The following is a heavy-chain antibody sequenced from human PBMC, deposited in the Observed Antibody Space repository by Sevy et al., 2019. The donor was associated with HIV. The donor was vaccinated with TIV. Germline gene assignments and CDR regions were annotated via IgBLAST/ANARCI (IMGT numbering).Heavy chain of an antibody. CDR3: AREGDSSGYVDY. CDR1: GYSISSGYY. V-gene: IGHV4-38-2*02. J-gene: IGHJ4*02. Sequence: SETLSLTCAVSGYSISSGYYWGWIRQPPGKGLEWIGSIYHSGNTYYNPSLKSRVTISVDTSKNQFSLKLNSVTTADTAVYYCAREGDSSGYVDYWGQGTLVTVSS. CDR2: IYHSGNT. D-gene: IGHD3-22*01.